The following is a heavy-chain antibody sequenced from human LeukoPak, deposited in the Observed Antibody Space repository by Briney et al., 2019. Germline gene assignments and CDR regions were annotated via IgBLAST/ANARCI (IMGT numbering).Heavy chain of an antibody. CDR1: GYSISSGYY. Sequence: SETLSLTCAVSGYSISSGYYWGWIRQPPGKGLEWIGSMYHSGSTYYNPSLKSRVTISVDTSENQFSLKLTSVTAADTAVYYCARHRLSTTSGYAFDYMDVWGKGTTVTVSS. CDR2: MYHSGST. J-gene: IGHJ6*03. V-gene: IGHV4-38-2*01. CDR3: ARHRLSTTSGYAFDYMDV. D-gene: IGHD6-25*01.